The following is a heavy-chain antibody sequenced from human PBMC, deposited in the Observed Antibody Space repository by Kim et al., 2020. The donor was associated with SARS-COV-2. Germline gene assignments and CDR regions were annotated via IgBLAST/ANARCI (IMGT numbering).Heavy chain of an antibody. CDR3: ARDVADCSSTSCYPQTYGMDV. D-gene: IGHD2-2*01. J-gene: IGHJ6*02. Sequence: SETLSLTCAVYGGSFSGYYWSWIRQPPGKGLEWIGEINHSGSTNYNPSLKSRVTISVDTSKNQFSLKLSSVTAADTAVYYCARDVADCSSTSCYPQTYGMDVWGQGTTVTASS. V-gene: IGHV4-34*01. CDR1: GGSFSGYY. CDR2: INHSGST.